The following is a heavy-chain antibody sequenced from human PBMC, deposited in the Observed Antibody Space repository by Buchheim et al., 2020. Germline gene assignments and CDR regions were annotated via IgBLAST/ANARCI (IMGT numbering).Heavy chain of an antibody. D-gene: IGHD1-26*01. J-gene: IGHJ4*02. CDR1: GYTFNNAX. CDR3: ATDPEWGH. Sequence: EVQLVESGGGLVKPGGSLRLSCAVSGYTFNNAXMSWVRQAPGKGLEWVGRIVSRTDGGTTEYAAPVKGRXTIFRDASNSPLYLQMNSLRTEDTAVYYCATDPEWGHWGQGTL. V-gene: IGHV3-15*04. CDR2: IVSRTDGGTT.